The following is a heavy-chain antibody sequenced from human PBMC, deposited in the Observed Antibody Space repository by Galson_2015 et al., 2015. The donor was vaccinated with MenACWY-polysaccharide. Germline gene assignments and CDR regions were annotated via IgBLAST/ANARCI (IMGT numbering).Heavy chain of an antibody. CDR3: ARDIRTLGIAVAGFDY. CDR1: GFTFSSYE. D-gene: IGHD6-19*01. J-gene: IGHJ4*02. V-gene: IGHV3-48*03. Sequence: SLRLSCAASGFTFSSYEMNWVRQAPGKGLEWVSYISSSGSTIYYADSVKGRFTISRDNAKNSLYLQMNSLRAEDTAVYYCARDIRTLGIAVAGFDYWGQGTLVTVSS. CDR2: ISSSGSTI.